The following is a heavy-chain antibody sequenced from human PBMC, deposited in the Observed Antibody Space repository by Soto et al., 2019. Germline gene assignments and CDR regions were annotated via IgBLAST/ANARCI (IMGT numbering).Heavy chain of an antibody. V-gene: IGHV3-23*01. J-gene: IGHJ4*02. CDR3: AKEGPYDFWSGPAGEFDY. CDR1: GFTFSSYA. D-gene: IGHD3-3*01. Sequence: EVQLLEFGGGLVQTGGSLRLSCAASGFTFSSYAMSWVRQAPGKGLEWVSAISGSGGSTYYADSVKGRFTISRDNSKNTLYLQMNSLRAEDTAVYYCAKEGPYDFWSGPAGEFDYWGQGTLVTVSS. CDR2: ISGSGGST.